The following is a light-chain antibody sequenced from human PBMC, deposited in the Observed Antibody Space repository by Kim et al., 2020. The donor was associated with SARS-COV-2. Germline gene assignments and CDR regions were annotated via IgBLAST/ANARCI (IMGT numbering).Light chain of an antibody. J-gene: IGKJ2*01. CDR3: HQYQSYPYT. Sequence: DIQMTQSPSTLSASVGDRVTITCRASQSINSWLAWYQQQPGTAPKLLIYDASSLQSGVPPRFSGRGSGTELTLTISSLQPDDFATYYCHQYQSYPYTFGKETKLEL. V-gene: IGKV1-5*01. CDR2: DAS. CDR1: QSINSW.